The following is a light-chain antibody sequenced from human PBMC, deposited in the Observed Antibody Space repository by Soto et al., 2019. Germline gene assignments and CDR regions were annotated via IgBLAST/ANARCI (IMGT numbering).Light chain of an antibody. CDR2: DTS. CDR1: QSVSRY. Sequence: EIGLTQSPATLSLSPGERATLSCRASQSVSRYLAWYQQKPGQAPRLLIHDTSTRATGVPDTFSGSGSGTELTLTTSSREREYCAMDYCQLRFSCVPTFGGGTHVVMK. CDR3: QLRFSCVPT. J-gene: IGKJ4*01. V-gene: IGKV3-11*01.